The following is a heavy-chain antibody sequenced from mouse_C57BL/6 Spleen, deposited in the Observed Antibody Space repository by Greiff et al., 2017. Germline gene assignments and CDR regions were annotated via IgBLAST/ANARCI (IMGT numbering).Heavy chain of an antibody. CDR3: VRGAYCGNYPSMDY. CDR1: GFTFNTYA. V-gene: IGHV10-3*01. D-gene: IGHD2-10*01. CDR2: IRGKSSNSAT. J-gene: IGHJ4*01. Sequence: EVHLVESGGGLVQPKGSLKLSCAASGFTFNTYAMHWVRQAPGQGLEWVASIRGKSSNSATHYDVSVKDRFTISRDASQSMDNLQMNNLKTEDTAMYYCVRGAYCGNYPSMDYWGQGTSVTVSA.